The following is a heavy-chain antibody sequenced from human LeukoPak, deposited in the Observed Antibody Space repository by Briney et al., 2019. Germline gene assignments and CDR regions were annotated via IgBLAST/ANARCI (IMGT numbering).Heavy chain of an antibody. D-gene: IGHD3-22*01. J-gene: IGHJ4*02. Sequence: GESLKISCKGSGYSFTTYWIGWVRQMPGRGLEWVGIIYPGDSDTRYSPSFQGQVTISADKSISTAYLQWSSLKASDTAMYYCARQFRDSSGYYRYYFDYGGEGSLATVSS. CDR1: GYSFTTYW. CDR2: IYPGDSDT. V-gene: IGHV5-51*01. CDR3: ARQFRDSSGYYRYYFDY.